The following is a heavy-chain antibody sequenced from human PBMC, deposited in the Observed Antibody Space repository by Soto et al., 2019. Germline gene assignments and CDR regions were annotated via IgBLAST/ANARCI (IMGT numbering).Heavy chain of an antibody. D-gene: IGHD3-10*01. CDR1: GFPFSSYG. J-gene: IGHJ6*03. CDR2: IWYDGSNK. Sequence: GGSLRLSCASSGFPFSSYGMHWVRQAPGKGLEWVAVIWYDGSNKYYADSVKGRFTISRDNSKNTLYLQMNSLRAEDTAVYYCASYYGSGSYYSYYYYMDVWGKGTTVTVSS. V-gene: IGHV3-33*01. CDR3: ASYYGSGSYYSYYYYMDV.